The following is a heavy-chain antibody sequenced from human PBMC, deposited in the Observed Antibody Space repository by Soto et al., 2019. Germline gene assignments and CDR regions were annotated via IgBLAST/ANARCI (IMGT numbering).Heavy chain of an antibody. D-gene: IGHD3-10*01. J-gene: IGHJ4*02. V-gene: IGHV4-39*01. CDR1: GDSISSSSDY. CDR2: MYSSGSP. CDR3: ASRKSSPYFDY. Sequence: SETLSLTCTVSGDSISSSSDYWGWIRQPPGKGLEWIGNMYSSGSPYYNPSLKSRVTISVDTSKNQFSLKLSSVTAADTAVYYCASRKSSPYFDYWGQGNLVPVSS.